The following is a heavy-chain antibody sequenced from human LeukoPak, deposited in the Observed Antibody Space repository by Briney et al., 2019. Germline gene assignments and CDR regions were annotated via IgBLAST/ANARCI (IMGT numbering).Heavy chain of an antibody. CDR3: SGGSAYWYFDL. J-gene: IGHJ2*01. Sequence: SETLSLTCTVSGYSISSGYYWGWIRQPPGKGLEWIGSIYYSGSTYYNPSLKSRVTISVDTSTNHFSLKLSSVPAADTAVYYCSGGSAYWYFDLWGRGTLVTVSS. CDR2: IYYSGST. D-gene: IGHD2-15*01. V-gene: IGHV4-38-2*02. CDR1: GYSISSGYY.